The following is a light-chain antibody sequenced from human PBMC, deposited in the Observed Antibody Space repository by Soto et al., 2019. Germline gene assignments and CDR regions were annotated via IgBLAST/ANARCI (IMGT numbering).Light chain of an antibody. CDR2: YAY. V-gene: IGKV3-11*01. CDR3: QQYVRSQWT. Sequence: EVVLTQSPVTLSLSPGERATLSCRASQSFRGLLAWYQQKPGRVPMRLIYYAYNRATGIPPRFSGSGSGTNFTLTISRLEPEDFAVYYCQQYVRSQWTFGQGTKV. J-gene: IGKJ1*01. CDR1: QSFRGL.